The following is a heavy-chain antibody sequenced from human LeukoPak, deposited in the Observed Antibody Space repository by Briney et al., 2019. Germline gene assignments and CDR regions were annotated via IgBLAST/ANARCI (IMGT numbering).Heavy chain of an antibody. D-gene: IGHD3-9*01. V-gene: IGHV4-59*12. CDR1: GGSISSYY. J-gene: IGHJ4*02. CDR3: ARDGPSDYDILTGYYRTTDY. Sequence: PSETLSLTCTVSGGSISSYYWSWIRQPPGKGLEWIGYIYYSGSTNYNPSLKSRVTISVETSKNQFSLKLSSVTAADTAVYYCARDGPSDYDILTGYYRTTDYWGQGTLVTVSS. CDR2: IYYSGST.